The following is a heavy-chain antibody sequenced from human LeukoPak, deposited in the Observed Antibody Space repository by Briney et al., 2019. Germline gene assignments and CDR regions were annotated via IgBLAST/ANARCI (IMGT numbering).Heavy chain of an antibody. CDR2: ISAHNGKT. J-gene: IGHJ4*02. D-gene: IGHD4-11*01. Sequence: GASVKVSCKASGYTFTSYGIIWVRQAPGQGLQWMGWISAHNGKTNYAQNLQGRVTMTTDTSTNTVYLELRSLTSDDTAVNYCARAGTTLLLDYWGQGTLVTVSS. CDR1: GYTFTSYG. V-gene: IGHV1-18*01. CDR3: ARAGTTLLLDY.